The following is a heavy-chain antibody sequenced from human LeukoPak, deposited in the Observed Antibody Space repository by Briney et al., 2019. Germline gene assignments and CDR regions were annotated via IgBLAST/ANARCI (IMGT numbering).Heavy chain of an antibody. CDR1: GFTFSSYS. V-gene: IGHV3-21*01. J-gene: IGHJ3*02. D-gene: IGHD3-9*01. Sequence: GGSLRLSCAASGFTFSSYSMNWVRQAPGKGLEWVSSISSSSSYIYYADSVKGRFIISRDNAKNSLYPQMSSLRAEDTAVYYCAREVRDILTPDAFDIWGQGTMVTVSS. CDR3: AREVRDILTPDAFDI. CDR2: ISSSSSYI.